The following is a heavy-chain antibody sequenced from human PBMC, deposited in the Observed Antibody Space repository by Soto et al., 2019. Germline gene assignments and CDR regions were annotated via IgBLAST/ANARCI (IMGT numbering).Heavy chain of an antibody. J-gene: IGHJ6*03. D-gene: IGHD3-3*01. CDR2: MNPNSGHT. CDR3: ATLYYAFWRGYYADYNYYDLDD. CDR1: GYTCRRYD. Sequence: ASRKVSCRASGYTCRRYDINWVREATGHGLEWMGWMNPNSGHTGYAQKCQGRVTMTRNTSISTAYMELSSLRSEDTAVYYCATLYYAFWRGYYADYNYYDLDDWGKGTTVTVTS. V-gene: IGHV1-8*01.